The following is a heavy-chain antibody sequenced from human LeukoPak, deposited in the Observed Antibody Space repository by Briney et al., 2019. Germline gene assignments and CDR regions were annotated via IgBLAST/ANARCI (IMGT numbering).Heavy chain of an antibody. Sequence: SETLSLTCTVSGGSISSYYWSWIRQPPGKGLEWIGYIYYSGSTNYNPSLKSRVTISVDTSKNQFSLKLSSVTAADTAVYYCARDREGWYFDLWGRGTLVTVSS. V-gene: IGHV4-59*01. J-gene: IGHJ2*01. CDR3: ARDREGWYFDL. D-gene: IGHD1-26*01. CDR2: IYYSGST. CDR1: GGSISSYY.